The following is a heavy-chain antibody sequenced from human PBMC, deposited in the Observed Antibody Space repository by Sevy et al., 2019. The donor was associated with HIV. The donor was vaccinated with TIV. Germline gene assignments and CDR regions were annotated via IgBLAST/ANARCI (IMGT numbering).Heavy chain of an antibody. CDR2: ISSSSSYI. D-gene: IGHD2-2*02. CDR1: GFTFSSYS. Sequence: GGSLRLSCAASGFTFSSYSMNWVRQAPGKGLEWVSSISSSSSYIYYADSVKGRFTISRDKAKNSLYLQMNSLRAEDTAVYYCARADIVVVPAAIGFNYYYYYGMDVWGQGTTVTVSS. V-gene: IGHV3-21*01. J-gene: IGHJ6*02. CDR3: ARADIVVVPAAIGFNYYYYYGMDV.